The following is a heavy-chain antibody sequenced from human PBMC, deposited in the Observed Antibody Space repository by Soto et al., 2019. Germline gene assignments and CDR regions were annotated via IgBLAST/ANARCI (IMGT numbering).Heavy chain of an antibody. D-gene: IGHD6-13*01. CDR2: IYPGDHET. CDR1: GYTFSNFW. V-gene: IGHV5-51*01. Sequence: GESLKISCQSSGYTFSNFWTGWVRQLPGKGLEWMGIIYPGDHETRYSPSFHGKVTISADRSINTAYLQWNSLEASDTAFYFCARSPRRSPYFDYWGQGALVTVSS. J-gene: IGHJ4*02. CDR3: ARSPRRSPYFDY.